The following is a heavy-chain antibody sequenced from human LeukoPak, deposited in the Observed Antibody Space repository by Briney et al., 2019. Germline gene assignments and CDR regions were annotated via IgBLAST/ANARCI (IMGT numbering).Heavy chain of an antibody. CDR3: ARAGCGNFYYYYGMDV. V-gene: IGHV1-2*04. Sequence: ASVKVSCKASRYTFTGYYMHWVRQAPGQGLEWMGWINPNSGGTNYAQKFQGWVTMTRDTSISTAYMELSRLRSDDTAVYYCARAGCGNFYYYYGMDVWGQGTTVTVSS. D-gene: IGHD4-23*01. CDR1: RYTFTGYY. CDR2: INPNSGGT. J-gene: IGHJ6*02.